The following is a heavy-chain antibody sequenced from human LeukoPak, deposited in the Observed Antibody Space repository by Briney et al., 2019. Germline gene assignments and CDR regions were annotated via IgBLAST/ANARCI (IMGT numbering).Heavy chain of an antibody. Sequence: GGSLRLSCAASGFTFSSYWMSWVRQAPGKGLEWVANIKQDGSEKYYVDSVKGRFTISRDNAKNSLYLQMNSLRAEDTAVYYCARARTTSWLIDYYGMDVWGQGTTVTVSS. CDR2: IKQDGSEK. CDR1: GFTFSSYW. CDR3: ARARTTSWLIDYYGMDV. J-gene: IGHJ6*02. D-gene: IGHD3-22*01. V-gene: IGHV3-7*01.